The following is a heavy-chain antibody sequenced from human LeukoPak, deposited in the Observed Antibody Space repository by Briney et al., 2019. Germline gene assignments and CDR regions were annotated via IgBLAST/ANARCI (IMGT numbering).Heavy chain of an antibody. CDR1: GGTFSSYA. CDR2: IIPIFGTA. Sequence: GASVKVSCKASGGTFSSYAISWVRQAPGQELEWMGGIIPIFGTANYAQKFQGRVTITADKSTSTAYMELSSLRSEDTAVYYCARGPRPGTIIYYYMDVWGKGTTVTVSS. CDR3: ARGPRPGTIIYYYMDV. D-gene: IGHD5-12*01. J-gene: IGHJ6*03. V-gene: IGHV1-69*06.